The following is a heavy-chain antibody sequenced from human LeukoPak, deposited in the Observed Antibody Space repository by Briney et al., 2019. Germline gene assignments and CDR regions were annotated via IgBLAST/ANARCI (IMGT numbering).Heavy chain of an antibody. CDR1: GNTFTSYY. CDR2: INPSGGST. Sequence: ASVKVSCKASGNTFTSYYMHWVRQAPGQGLEWMGIINPSGGSTSYAQKFQGRVTITADKSTSTAYMELSSLRSEDTAVYYCARDPGTVGYYYDRSGYYDYWGQGTLVTVSS. V-gene: IGHV1-46*01. D-gene: IGHD3-22*01. CDR3: ARDPGTVGYYYDRSGYYDY. J-gene: IGHJ4*02.